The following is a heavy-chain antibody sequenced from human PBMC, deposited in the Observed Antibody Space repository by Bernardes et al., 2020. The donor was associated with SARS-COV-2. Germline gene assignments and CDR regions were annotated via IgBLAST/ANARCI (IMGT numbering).Heavy chain of an antibody. V-gene: IGHV3-21*06. Sequence: GGSLRLSCEASGFTFSTYTMNWVRQAPGKGLEWVSSVSSNSRHIYYADSLKGRFTVSRDNAKNSLYLQMNSLKAEDTAVYYCARDYSRFGPGAFDIWGRGTMVTVSS. CDR3: ARDYSRFGPGAFDI. CDR2: VSSNSRHI. CDR1: GFTFSTYT. D-gene: IGHD6-13*01. J-gene: IGHJ3*02.